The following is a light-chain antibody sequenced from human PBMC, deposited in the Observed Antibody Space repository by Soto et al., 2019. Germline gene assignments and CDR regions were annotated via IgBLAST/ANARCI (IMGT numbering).Light chain of an antibody. J-gene: IGKJ1*01. V-gene: IGKV3D-11*03. Sequence: EIVLTQSPATLSSFPGDRVTLSCRASQAVNTRLAWYQHKPGQAPRLLIYLASNRAAGVPARFSGSGSGTDFTLTISDVEPEDFAVYYCQKYGSSGTLGQGTKVDIK. CDR3: QKYGSSGT. CDR2: LAS. CDR1: QAVNTR.